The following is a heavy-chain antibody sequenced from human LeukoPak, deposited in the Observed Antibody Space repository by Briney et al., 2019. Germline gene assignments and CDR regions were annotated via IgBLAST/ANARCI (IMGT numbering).Heavy chain of an antibody. D-gene: IGHD4-11*01. Sequence: VASVKVSXXASGYSFIXXXXXXXRQAPGQGXXXXXXXNPNSGGXNYAQKXXXXXTXTXDTSISTVYMDLSSLRSDXXAVYYCARVSTVNEPYNWFDPWGQGTLVTVSS. V-gene: IGHV1-2*02. CDR2: XNPNSGGX. CDR3: ARVSTVNEPYNWFDP. J-gene: IGHJ5*02. CDR1: GYSFIXXX.